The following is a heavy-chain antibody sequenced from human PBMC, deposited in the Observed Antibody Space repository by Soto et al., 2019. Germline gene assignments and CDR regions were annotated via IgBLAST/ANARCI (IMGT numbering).Heavy chain of an antibody. D-gene: IGHD6-6*01. CDR3: ASGGIAARPLDY. CDR1: GGSISSGDYY. J-gene: IGHJ4*02. V-gene: IGHV4-30-4*01. CDR2: IYYSGST. Sequence: ASETLSLTCTVSGGSISSGDYYWSWIRQPPGKGLEWIGYIYYSGSTYYNPSLKSRVTISVDTSKNQFSLKLSSVTAADTAVYYCASGGIAARPLDYWGQGTLVTVSS.